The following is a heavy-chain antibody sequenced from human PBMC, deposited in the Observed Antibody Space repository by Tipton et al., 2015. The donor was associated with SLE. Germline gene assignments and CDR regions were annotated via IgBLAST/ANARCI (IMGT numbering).Heavy chain of an antibody. D-gene: IGHD4-17*01. CDR1: GGSISFDY. V-gene: IGHV4-4*07. Sequence: LRLSCTVSGGSISFDYLSWIRQSAGRGLEWIGRIYSSGDRDYNPSLRSRVTMSIDASQNRVSLRLKSVSAADTAVYYCARGSDGEYVRYFDVWGPGTLVTVSS. CDR2: IYSSGDR. J-gene: IGHJ2*01. CDR3: ARGSDGEYVRYFDV.